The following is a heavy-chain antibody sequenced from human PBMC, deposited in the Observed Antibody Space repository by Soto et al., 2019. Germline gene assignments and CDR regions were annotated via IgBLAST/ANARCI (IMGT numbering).Heavy chain of an antibody. CDR2: FDPEDGET. CDR3: APRPLAARGEYYYGMDV. J-gene: IGHJ6*02. Sequence: ASVTVSCKVSGYTLTELSMHWVRQAPGKGLEWMEGFDPEDGETMYPQKFQGRVTMTEDISTDTAYIELSSLRSEDTAVYYCAPRPLAARGEYYYGMDVWGQGTTVTVSS. V-gene: IGHV1-24*01. CDR1: GYTLTELS. D-gene: IGHD6-6*01.